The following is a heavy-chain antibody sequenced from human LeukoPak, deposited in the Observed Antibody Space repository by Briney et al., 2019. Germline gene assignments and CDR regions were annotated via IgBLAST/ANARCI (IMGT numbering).Heavy chain of an antibody. J-gene: IGHJ4*02. CDR2: MNPNSGNT. CDR1: GYTFTSYD. D-gene: IGHD5-12*01. Sequence: GASVKVSCKASGYTFTSYDINWVRQATGQGLEWMVWMNPNSGNTGYAQKFQGRVTMTRNTSISTAYMELSSLRSEDTAVYYCAREAPRQWLVDYWGQGTLVTVSS. CDR3: AREAPRQWLVDY. V-gene: IGHV1-8*01.